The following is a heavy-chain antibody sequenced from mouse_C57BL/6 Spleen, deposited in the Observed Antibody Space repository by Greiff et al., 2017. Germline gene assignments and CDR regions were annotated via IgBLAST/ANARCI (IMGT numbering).Heavy chain of an antibody. V-gene: IGHV1-7*01. CDR3: APYSNYGDAMDY. D-gene: IGHD2-5*01. CDR2: INPSSGYT. J-gene: IGHJ4*01. CDR1: GYTFTSYW. Sequence: VQVVESGAELAKPGASVKLSCKASGYTFTSYWMHWVKQRPGQGLEWIGYINPSSGYTKYNQKFKDKATLTADKSSSTAYMQLSSLTYEDSADYYCAPYSNYGDAMDYWGQGTSVTVSS.